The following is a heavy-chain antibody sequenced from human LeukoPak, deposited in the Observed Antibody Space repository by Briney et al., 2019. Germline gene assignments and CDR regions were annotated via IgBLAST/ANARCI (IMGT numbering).Heavy chain of an antibody. Sequence: LSGRSLRLSCAGSGFTFSDHYMDWVRQAPGKGLEWVGRTRDKANSYTTEYAASVKGRLTISRDDSKNSLFLQMNSLKTEDTAVYYCARAGSPGNYQYVMDVWGQGTTVTVSS. CDR1: GFTFSDHY. CDR2: TRDKANSYTT. D-gene: IGHD3-10*01. CDR3: ARAGSPGNYQYVMDV. V-gene: IGHV3-72*01. J-gene: IGHJ6*02.